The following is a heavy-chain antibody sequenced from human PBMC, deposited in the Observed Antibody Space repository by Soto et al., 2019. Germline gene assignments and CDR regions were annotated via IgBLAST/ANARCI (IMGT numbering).Heavy chain of an antibody. V-gene: IGHV1-69*13. CDR2: IIPIFGTA. J-gene: IGHJ6*02. D-gene: IGHD4-17*01. CDR3: ARDPTTVTTDYYYGMDV. Sequence: SVKVSCKASGGTFSSYAISWVRQAPGQGLEWMGGIIPIFGTANYAQKFQGRVTITADESTSTAYMELSSLRSEDTAVYYCARDPTTVTTDYYYGMDVWGQGTTVTVSS. CDR1: GGTFSSYA.